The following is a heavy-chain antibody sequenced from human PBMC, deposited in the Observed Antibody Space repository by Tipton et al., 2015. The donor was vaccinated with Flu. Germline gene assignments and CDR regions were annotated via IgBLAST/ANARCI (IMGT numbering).Heavy chain of an antibody. V-gene: IGHV3-15*01. J-gene: IGHJ4*02. CDR1: GFTFSNAW. Sequence: SLRLSCAGSGFTFSNAWLTWVRRPPGKGLEWVGRIKSKADGGTTDYPAPVKGRFTISRDDSKNTLYLQMNSLKTEDTAVYYCTTVRGYYGNFDHWGQGTLVTVSS. CDR2: IKSKADGGTT. D-gene: IGHD3-3*01. CDR3: TTVRGYYGNFDH.